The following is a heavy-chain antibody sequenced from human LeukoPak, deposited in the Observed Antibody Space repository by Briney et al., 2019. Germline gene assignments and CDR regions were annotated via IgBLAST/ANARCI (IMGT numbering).Heavy chain of an antibody. CDR1: GFTFSSYG. CDR3: AKNLWGSEAYSWFFDL. D-gene: IGHD3-16*01. J-gene: IGHJ2*01. Sequence: PGGSLRLSCAASGFTFSSYGMSCVRQAPGKGLEWVSSITGSGGTTYGDSVQGRFTISRHNSKNTLYLQMSSLRGEDTAVYFCAKNLWGSEAYSWFFDLWGRGTLVTVSS. V-gene: IGHV3-23*01. CDR2: ITGSGGTT.